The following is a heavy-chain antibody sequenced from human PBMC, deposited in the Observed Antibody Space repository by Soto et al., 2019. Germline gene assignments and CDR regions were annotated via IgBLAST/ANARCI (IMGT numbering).Heavy chain of an antibody. D-gene: IGHD1-1*01. CDR2: IYYSGST. J-gene: IGHJ4*02. Sequence: SETLSLTCTVSGGSISSYYWGWIRQPPGKGLEWIGYIYYSGSTNYKPSLKSRVTISVDTSKNQFSLKLISVTAADTAVYYCAREENLGGCVHPLAYRGQGTLVPVS. CDR3: AREENLGGCVHPLAY. CDR1: GGSISSYY. V-gene: IGHV4-59*01.